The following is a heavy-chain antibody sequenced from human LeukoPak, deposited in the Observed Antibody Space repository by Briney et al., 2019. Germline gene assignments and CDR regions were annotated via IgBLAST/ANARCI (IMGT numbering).Heavy chain of an antibody. D-gene: IGHD2-21*02. V-gene: IGHV3-20*04. J-gene: IGHJ4*02. CDR3: ARVLPSYSGGDSYSGSNDY. CDR2: INWDGGST. Sequence: PGGTLRLSCAASGFTFDDYGMSWVRQAPGKGLEWVAGINWDGGSTGYADSVKGRFTISRDNAKNSLYLQMNGLRAEDTALYYCARVLPSYSGGDSYSGSNDYWGQGTLVTVSS. CDR1: GFTFDDYG.